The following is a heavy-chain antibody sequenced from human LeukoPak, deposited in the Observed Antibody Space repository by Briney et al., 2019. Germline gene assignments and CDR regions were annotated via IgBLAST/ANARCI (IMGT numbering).Heavy chain of an antibody. J-gene: IGHJ6*02. CDR2: ISSSSYI. D-gene: IGHD2-15*01. Sequence: GGSLRLSCVPSGITFSNSALSWVRQAPGKGLEWVSSISSSSYIYYADSVKGRFTISRDNAKNSLYLQMNSLRAEDTAVYYCARDLNCSGGSCYFRGYYYYGMDVWGQGTTVTVSS. V-gene: IGHV3-69-1*01. CDR3: ARDLNCSGGSCYFRGYYYYGMDV. CDR1: GITFSNSA.